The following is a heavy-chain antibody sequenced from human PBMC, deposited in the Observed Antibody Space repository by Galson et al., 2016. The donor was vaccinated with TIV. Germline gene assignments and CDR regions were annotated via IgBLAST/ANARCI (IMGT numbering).Heavy chain of an antibody. CDR1: GGTFSNFV. V-gene: IGHV1-69*06. D-gene: IGHD3-10*01. Sequence: SVKVSCKASGGTFSNFVISWVRQAPGQGLEWMGSINPIFGTANYARKFQGRVTITADTSTSTIYMELSSLRSEDTAVYYCARGRGYYFGSGSSYFGYWGQGCLVTVSS. CDR2: INPIFGTA. CDR3: ARGRGYYFGSGSSYFGY. J-gene: IGHJ4*02.